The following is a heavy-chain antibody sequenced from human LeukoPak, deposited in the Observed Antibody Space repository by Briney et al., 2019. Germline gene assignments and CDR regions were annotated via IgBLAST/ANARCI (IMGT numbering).Heavy chain of an antibody. CDR2: IYYSGTT. V-gene: IGHV4-59*01. CDR1: GSSFSGYY. CDR3: VRESSGSRFVDY. J-gene: IGHJ4*02. D-gene: IGHD3-10*01. Sequence: SETLSLTCTVSGSSFSGYYWSWIRQPPGKGLEWIGYIYYSGTTKYNPSLKSRVTISLDTSKNQFSLKLSSVTAADTALYYCVRESSGSRFVDYWGQGTLVTVSS.